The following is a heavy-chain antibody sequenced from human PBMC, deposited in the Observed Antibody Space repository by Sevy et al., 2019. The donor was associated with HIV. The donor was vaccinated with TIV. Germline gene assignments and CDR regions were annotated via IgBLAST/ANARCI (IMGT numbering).Heavy chain of an antibody. CDR1: GGSISSYY. J-gene: IGHJ5*02. CDR2: IYYSGST. V-gene: IGHV4-59*01. Sequence: SETLSLTCTVSGGSISSYYWSWIRQPPGKGLEWIGYIYYSGSTNYNPSLKSRVTISVDTSKNQFSLKLSSVTAADTAVYYCARMEGIAVADYRFDPWGQGTLVTVSS. D-gene: IGHD6-19*01. CDR3: ARMEGIAVADYRFDP.